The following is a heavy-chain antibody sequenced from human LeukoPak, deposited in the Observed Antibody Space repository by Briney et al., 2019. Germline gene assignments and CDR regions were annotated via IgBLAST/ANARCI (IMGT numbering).Heavy chain of an antibody. J-gene: IGHJ4*02. CDR1: GGSISSSNYY. CDR2: IYYSGNT. D-gene: IGHD3-10*01. Sequence: KPSETLSLTCTVSGGSISSSNYYWGWIRQPPGKGLEWIGSIYYSGNTNYNPSLKSRVTISVDTSKNQFSLKLSSVTAADTAVYYCAREVRGVFPRSFDYWGQGTLVTVSS. CDR3: AREVRGVFPRSFDY. V-gene: IGHV4-39*07.